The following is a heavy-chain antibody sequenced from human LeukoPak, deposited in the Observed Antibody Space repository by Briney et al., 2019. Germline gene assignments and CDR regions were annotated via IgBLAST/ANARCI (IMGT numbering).Heavy chain of an antibody. CDR3: ATGGNFYYSH. D-gene: IGHD4-11*01. J-gene: IGHJ1*01. Sequence: GGSLRLSCTASGFPFSGYGMHWVRQAPGKGLEWVAVAYGDGSSQYYADSVKGRFSISKDISKNTLSLQMNSLRAEDTAVYSCATGGNFYYSHWGQGTLVTVSS. V-gene: IGHV3-33*01. CDR2: AYGDGSSQ. CDR1: GFPFSGYG.